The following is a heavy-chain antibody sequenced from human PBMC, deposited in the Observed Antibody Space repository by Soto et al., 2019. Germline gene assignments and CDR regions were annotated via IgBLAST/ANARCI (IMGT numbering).Heavy chain of an antibody. CDR3: AKVSRGIGVVAAALN. J-gene: IGHJ4*02. V-gene: IGHV3-23*01. CDR1: GHTFRNYA. Sequence: EVQLLESGGGLEQPGGSLRLSCVGSGHTFRNYAMTWVRQAPGKGLEWVSGISGSGGSTYYADSVRGRFTISRDDSKNTLYLQLNSLRAEDTAVYYCAKVSRGIGVVAAALNWGQGTLVPVSS. D-gene: IGHD2-2*01. CDR2: ISGSGGST.